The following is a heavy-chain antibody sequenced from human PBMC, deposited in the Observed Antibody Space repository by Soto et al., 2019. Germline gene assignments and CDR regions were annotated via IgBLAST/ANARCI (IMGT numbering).Heavy chain of an antibody. CDR1: GYTFTSYD. CDR2: MNPNSGNT. D-gene: IGHD6-13*01. Sequence: ASVKVSCKASGYTFTSYDINWVRQATGQGLEWMGWMNPNSGNTGYAQKFQGRVTMTRNTSISTAYMELSSLRSEDTAVYYCARGLRDRRIAAAVNYYYYYMDVWGKGTTVTVSS. J-gene: IGHJ6*03. CDR3: ARGLRDRRIAAAVNYYYYYMDV. V-gene: IGHV1-8*01.